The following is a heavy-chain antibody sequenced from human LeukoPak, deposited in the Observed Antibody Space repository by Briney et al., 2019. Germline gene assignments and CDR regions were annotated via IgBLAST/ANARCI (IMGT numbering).Heavy chain of an antibody. V-gene: IGHV1-18*01. Sequence: GASVKVSCKASGYTFTSYAISWVRQAPGQGLGWMGWISTYNGNTNYAQKLQGRVTMTTDTSTSTVYMELRSLRSDDTAVYYCARVDDYYGTGGYYYDHWGQGTMVTVSS. CDR2: ISTYNGNT. D-gene: IGHD3-22*01. J-gene: IGHJ3*01. CDR3: ARVDDYYGTGGYYYDH. CDR1: GYTFTSYA.